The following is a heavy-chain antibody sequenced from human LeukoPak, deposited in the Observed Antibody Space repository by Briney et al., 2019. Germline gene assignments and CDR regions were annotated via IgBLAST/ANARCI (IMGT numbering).Heavy chain of an antibody. D-gene: IGHD2-21*01. CDR2: ISKSGRTT. CDR3: AKDHDNTDYYYYFDS. J-gene: IGHJ4*02. Sequence: GGSLRISCAASGFNFDAYAMSWVRQAPGKGLEWVSGISKSGRTTFYTDSVKGRFTISRDNSKNTLHLQMNRLRAEDTALYYYAKDHDNTDYYYYFDSWGQGTLVTVSS. CDR1: GFNFDAYA. V-gene: IGHV3-23*01.